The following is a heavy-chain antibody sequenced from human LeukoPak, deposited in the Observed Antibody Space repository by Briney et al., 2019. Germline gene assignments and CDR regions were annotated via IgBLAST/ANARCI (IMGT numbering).Heavy chain of an antibody. CDR3: ARYYYDSSGYYWGLFDY. D-gene: IGHD3-22*01. Sequence: GGSLRLSCAASGFTFSSYAMSWVRQAPGKGLEWVSAISGSGGSTYYADSVKGRFTISRDNSKNTLYVQMNSLRAEDTAVYYCARYYYDSSGYYWGLFDYWGQGTLVTVSS. J-gene: IGHJ4*02. CDR2: ISGSGGST. CDR1: GFTFSSYA. V-gene: IGHV3-23*01.